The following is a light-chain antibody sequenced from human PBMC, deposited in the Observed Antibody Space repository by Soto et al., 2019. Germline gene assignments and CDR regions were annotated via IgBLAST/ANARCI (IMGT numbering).Light chain of an antibody. CDR1: ESISGW. CDR2: KAS. V-gene: IGKV1-5*03. Sequence: DVRMTQSPSALSASVGDRVTITCRAGESISGWLAWYQQKAGKAPKLLIYKASSLVSGVPSRFSGSGSGTEFTLTISSLQPEDVATYYCQQYNVYSPLTFGGGTKVEIK. CDR3: QQYNVYSPLT. J-gene: IGKJ4*01.